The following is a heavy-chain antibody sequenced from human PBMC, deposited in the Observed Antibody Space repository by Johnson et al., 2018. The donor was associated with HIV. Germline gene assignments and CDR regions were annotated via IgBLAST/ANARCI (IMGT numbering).Heavy chain of an antibody. CDR1: GFTFSSYA. V-gene: IGHV3-30-3*01. CDR2: LSYDGSNK. J-gene: IGHJ3*02. D-gene: IGHD3-10*01. CDR3: ASTGSGSDDAFDI. Sequence: QVQLVESGGGLVQPGGSLRLSCAASGFTFSSYAMHWVRQAPGKGLEWVAVLSYDGSNKYSADSVKGRFTISRDNSKNTLYLQMNSLRAEDTAVYYCASTGSGSDDAFDIWGQGTMVTVSS.